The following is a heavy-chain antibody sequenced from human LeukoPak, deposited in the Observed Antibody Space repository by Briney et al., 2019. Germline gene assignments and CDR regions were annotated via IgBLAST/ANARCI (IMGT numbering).Heavy chain of an antibody. J-gene: IGHJ4*02. CDR2: IYYSGGT. D-gene: IGHD3-16*01. V-gene: IGHV4-39*07. Sequence: SETLSLTCTVSGGSISSSSYYWGWIRQPPGKGLEWIGGIYYSGGTNYNPPLKSRVAISVDTSKNQFSLKLSSVTAADTAVYYCARVTFRSYYFDYWAQGTLVTVS. CDR3: ARVTFRSYYFDY. CDR1: GGSISSSSYY.